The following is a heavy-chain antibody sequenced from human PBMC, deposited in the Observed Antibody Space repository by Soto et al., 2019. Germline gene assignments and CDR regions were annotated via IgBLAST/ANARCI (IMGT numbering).Heavy chain of an antibody. J-gene: IGHJ4*02. CDR2: IIPIFGTA. CDR3: GGGVYYYDSSGYPFDY. D-gene: IGHD3-22*01. Sequence: QVQLVQSGAEVKKPGSSVKVSCKASGGTFSSYAISWVRQAPGQGLEWMGGIIPIFGTANYAQKFQGRVTITPNESTTTANRELSSLRAEDTAVYYWGGGVYYYDSSGYPFDYWGQGTLVTVSS. CDR1: GGTFSSYA. V-gene: IGHV1-69*05.